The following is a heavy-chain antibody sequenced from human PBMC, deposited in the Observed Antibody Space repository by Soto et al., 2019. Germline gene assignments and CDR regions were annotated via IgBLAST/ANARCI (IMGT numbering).Heavy chain of an antibody. CDR1: GFTFTSSA. CDR2: IVVGSGNT. CDR3: AARYYYGSGSPYYFDY. J-gene: IGHJ4*02. D-gene: IGHD3-10*01. Sequence: SVKVSCKASGFTFTSSAVQWVRQARGQRLEWIGWIVVGSGNTNYAQKFQERVTITRDMSTSTAYMELSSLRSEDTAVYYCAARYYYGSGSPYYFDYWSQGTLVTVSS. V-gene: IGHV1-58*01.